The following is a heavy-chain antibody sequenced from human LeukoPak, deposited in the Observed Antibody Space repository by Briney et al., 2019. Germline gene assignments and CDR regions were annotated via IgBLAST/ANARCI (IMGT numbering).Heavy chain of an antibody. Sequence: SETLSLTCTVSGGSISSGDYYWSWIRQPPGKGLEWIGYIYYSGSTYYNPSLKSRVTISVDTSKNQFSLKLSSVTAADTAVYYCARDYCGGDCYVDYWGQGTLVTVSP. V-gene: IGHV4-30-4*01. CDR1: GGSISSGDYY. J-gene: IGHJ4*02. D-gene: IGHD2-21*02. CDR2: IYYSGST. CDR3: ARDYCGGDCYVDY.